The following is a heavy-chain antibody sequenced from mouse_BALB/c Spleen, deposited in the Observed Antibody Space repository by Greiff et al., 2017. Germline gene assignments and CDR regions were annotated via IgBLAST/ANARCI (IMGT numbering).Heavy chain of an antibody. CDR2: IRSKSNNYAT. D-gene: IGHD2-3*01. CDR1: GFTFNTYA. J-gene: IGHJ3*01. CDR3: VRRAYDGYTFAY. V-gene: IGHV10-1*02. Sequence: EVQVVESGGGLVQPKGSLKLSCAASGFTFNTYAMNWVRQAPGKGLEWVARIRSKSNNYATYYADSVKDRFTISRDDSQSMLYLQMNNLKTEDTAMYYCVRRAYDGYTFAYWGQGTLVTVSA.